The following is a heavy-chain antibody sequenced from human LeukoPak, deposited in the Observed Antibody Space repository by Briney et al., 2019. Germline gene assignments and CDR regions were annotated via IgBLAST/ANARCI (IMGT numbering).Heavy chain of an antibody. CDR1: GGSLSGYY. CDR2: INHSGST. J-gene: IGHJ4*02. Sequence: NTSETLSLTCAVYGGSLSGYYWSWIRQPPGKGLEWIGEINHSGSTNYNPSLKSRATISVDTSKNQFSLKLSSVTAADTAVYYCARDRGYYDYVWGSYRLGYYFDYWGQGTLVTVSS. CDR3: ARDRGYYDYVWGSYRLGYYFDY. V-gene: IGHV4-34*01. D-gene: IGHD3-16*01.